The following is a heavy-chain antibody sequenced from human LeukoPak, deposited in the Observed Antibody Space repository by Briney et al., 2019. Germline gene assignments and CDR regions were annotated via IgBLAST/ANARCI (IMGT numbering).Heavy chain of an antibody. D-gene: IGHD3-10*01. Sequence: ASVKVSCKASGYTFSRHYMHWVRQAPGQGLQWMGVINPFGDRTNYAQKFQGRVTMTRDMSTSTDYMELSSLRSEDTAVYYCARDNSVGDIAWWFDPWGQGTLVTVSS. CDR3: ARDNSVGDIAWWFDP. CDR1: GYTFSRHY. V-gene: IGHV1-46*01. J-gene: IGHJ5*02. CDR2: INPFGDRT.